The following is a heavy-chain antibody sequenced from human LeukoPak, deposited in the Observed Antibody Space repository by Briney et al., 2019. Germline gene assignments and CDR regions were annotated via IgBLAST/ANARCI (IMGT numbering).Heavy chain of an antibody. J-gene: IGHJ4*02. D-gene: IGHD3-3*01. Sequence: GGSLRLSCAASGFTFSSYDMSWVRQAPGKGLEWVSGINKSGGGTYYADSVKGRFTMSRDNSKNTLFLQMNSLRAEDTAVYYCAKVTWSGSGSDYWGQGTLVTVSS. CDR3: AKVTWSGSGSDY. CDR2: INKSGGGT. V-gene: IGHV3-23*01. CDR1: GFTFSSYD.